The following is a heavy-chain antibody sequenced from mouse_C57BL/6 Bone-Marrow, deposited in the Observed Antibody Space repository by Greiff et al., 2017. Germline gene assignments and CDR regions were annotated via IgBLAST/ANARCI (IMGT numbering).Heavy chain of an antibody. CDR2: IDPSDSYT. J-gene: IGHJ4*01. CDR3: ARCRLRERFYAMDY. V-gene: IGHV1-59*01. Sequence: QVQLLQPGAELVRPGTSVTLSCKASGYTFTSYWMHWVKQRPGQGLEWIGVIDPSDSYTNYNQKFKGKATLTVDTSSSTAYMQLSSLTSEDSAVYYCARCRLRERFYAMDYWGQGTAVTVSS. CDR1: GYTFTSYW.